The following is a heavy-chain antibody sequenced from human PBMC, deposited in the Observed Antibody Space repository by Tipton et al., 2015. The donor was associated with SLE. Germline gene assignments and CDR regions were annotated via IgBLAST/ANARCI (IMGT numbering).Heavy chain of an antibody. J-gene: IGHJ2*01. Sequence: QVQLVQSGAEVKKPGSSVKVSCKASGGTFNTYSIAWVRQAPGQGLEWMGGSIAVFGTPKYVQRFQDRVSITTGESTSTAYMELSSLRSEDTAVYYCARGTTMVRRVWYFDLWGRGTLVTVSS. V-gene: IGHV1-69*01. CDR2: SIAVFGTP. CDR3: ARGTTMVRRVWYFDL. CDR1: GGTFNTYS. D-gene: IGHD3-10*01.